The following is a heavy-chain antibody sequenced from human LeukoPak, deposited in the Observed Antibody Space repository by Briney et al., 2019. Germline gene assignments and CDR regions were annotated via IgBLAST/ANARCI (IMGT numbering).Heavy chain of an antibody. J-gene: IGHJ4*02. V-gene: IGHV3-30*02. CDR1: GSTFSSYG. D-gene: IGHD4-17*01. CDR3: AREDYGDPTLDY. CDR2: IRYDGSNK. Sequence: GGSLRLSCAASGSTFSSYGMHWVRQAPGKGLEWVAFIRYDGSNKYYADSVKGRFTISRDNSKNTLYLQMNSLRAEDTAVYYCAREDYGDPTLDYWGQGTLVTVSS.